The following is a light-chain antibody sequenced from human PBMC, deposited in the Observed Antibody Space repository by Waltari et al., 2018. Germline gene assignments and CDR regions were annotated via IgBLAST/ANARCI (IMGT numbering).Light chain of an antibody. V-gene: IGLV1-40*01. CDR2: CNS. J-gene: IGLJ1*01. Sequence: QSVLPQPPPESGAPGQRVIISCTGRRSDICAGYHVHWYQQLPGMVPKLLIHCNSNRASGVPDRFSGSKSGTSASLAISGLQGEDEADYYCQSYDASLGEYVFGTGTKVTVL. CDR3: QSYDASLGEYV. CDR1: RSDICAGYH.